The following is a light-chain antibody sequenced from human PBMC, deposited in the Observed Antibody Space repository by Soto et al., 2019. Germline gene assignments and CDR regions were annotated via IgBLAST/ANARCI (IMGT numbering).Light chain of an antibody. J-gene: IGKJ4*01. CDR1: QSISSW. Sequence: DIQMTQSPATLSASVGDRVTITCRASQSISSWLAWYQQRPGKAPKLLIYKASSLESGVPSRFSGSGSGTAFTLTISGLEPEDFALYNCQQYGSSPPTFGGGTKVEIK. CDR3: QQYGSSPPT. CDR2: KAS. V-gene: IGKV1-5*03.